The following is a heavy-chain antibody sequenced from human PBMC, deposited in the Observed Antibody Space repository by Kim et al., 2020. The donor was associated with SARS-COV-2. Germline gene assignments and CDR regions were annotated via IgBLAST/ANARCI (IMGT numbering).Heavy chain of an antibody. CDR2: IYSGGST. D-gene: IGHD2-21*02. Sequence: GGSLRLSCAASGFTVSSNYMSWVRQAPGKGLEWVSVIYSGGSTYYADSVKGRFTISRDNSKNTLYLQMNSLRAEDTAVYYCARVGGDDDYYYGMDVWGQGTTVTVSS. CDR3: ARVGGDDDYYYGMDV. J-gene: IGHJ6*02. V-gene: IGHV3-53*01. CDR1: GFTVSSNY.